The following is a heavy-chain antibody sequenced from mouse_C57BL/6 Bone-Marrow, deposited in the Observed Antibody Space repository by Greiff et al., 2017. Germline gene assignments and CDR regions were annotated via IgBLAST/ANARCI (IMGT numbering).Heavy chain of an antibody. CDR3: ARETTMVTTPYWYFDV. Sequence: VQLQESGPGLVQPSQSLSITCTVSGFSLTSYGVHWVRQSPGKGLEWLGVIWSGGSTDYNAAFISRLSISKDNSKSQVFFKMNSLQADDTAIYYCARETTMVTTPYWYFDVWGTGTTVTVSS. CDR2: IWSGGST. CDR1: GFSLTSYG. V-gene: IGHV2-2*01. J-gene: IGHJ1*03. D-gene: IGHD2-1*01.